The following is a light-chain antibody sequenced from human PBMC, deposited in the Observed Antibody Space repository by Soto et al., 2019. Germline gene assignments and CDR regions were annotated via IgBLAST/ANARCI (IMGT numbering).Light chain of an antibody. Sequence: DIQMTQSPSSLSALVGDRVTIPCRASQGIRYALGWYQQKPGTAPKRLIYGASILQNGVPSRFGGGGSGTEFTLTISSLQPEDFATYYCLQYNSPPLTFGQGTKVDIK. CDR1: QGIRYA. CDR3: LQYNSPPLT. J-gene: IGKJ1*01. CDR2: GAS. V-gene: IGKV1-17*01.